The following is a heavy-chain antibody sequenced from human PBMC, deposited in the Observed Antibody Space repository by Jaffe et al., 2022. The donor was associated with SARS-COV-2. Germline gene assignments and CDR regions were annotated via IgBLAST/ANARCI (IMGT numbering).Heavy chain of an antibody. CDR3: ATFGYEWNLGY. CDR2: INDDGSFT. D-gene: IGHD3-16*01. J-gene: IGHJ4*02. Sequence: EVQLVESGGGLVQPGGSLRLSCTTSGFTFRNYWMHWVRQAPGKGLDWVSRINDDGSFTSNADSVKGRFTISRDNAKNTLYLQMNSLRAEDTAVYYCATFGYEWNLGYWGPGTLVTVSS. CDR1: GFTFRNYW. V-gene: IGHV3-74*01.